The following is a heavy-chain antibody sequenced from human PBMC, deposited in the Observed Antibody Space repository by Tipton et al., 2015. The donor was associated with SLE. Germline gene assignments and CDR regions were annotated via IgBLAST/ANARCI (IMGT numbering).Heavy chain of an antibody. J-gene: IGHJ5*02. V-gene: IGHV4-38-2*01. CDR3: ARDSGAGGARHNWFDP. CDR1: GYAIRDGFY. D-gene: IGHD1-26*01. Sequence: GLVKPSDTLSLTCAVSGYAIRDGFYWGWFRQSPGKGLEWIGRIYHSGTTHYNPSLKNRVAMSMDMSMNRFSLRLNSVTAADPAIYYCARDSGAGGARHNWFDPWGPGVLVTVSS. CDR2: IYHSGTT.